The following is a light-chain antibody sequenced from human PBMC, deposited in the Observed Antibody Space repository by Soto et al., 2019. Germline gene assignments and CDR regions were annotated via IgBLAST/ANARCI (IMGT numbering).Light chain of an antibody. CDR3: QQRSDWPPELT. CDR1: QSVSNNY. J-gene: IGKJ4*01. Sequence: EIVLTQSPGTLSLSPGESATLSCXXSQSVSNNYLARYQQKPGQSPRLLIXGASSRAAGIPARFGGSASGADFTLTISSLEPGDFAVYYCQQRSDWPPELTFGGGTKVDIK. V-gene: IGKV3D-20*02. CDR2: GAS.